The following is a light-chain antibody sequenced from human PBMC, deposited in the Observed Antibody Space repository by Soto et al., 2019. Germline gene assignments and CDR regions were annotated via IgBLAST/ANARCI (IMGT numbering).Light chain of an antibody. J-gene: IGLJ3*02. Sequence: QSVLAQPPSVSGAPGQRVTISCSNIGAAYDVHWYQQLPGTAPKLLIIGNSRRPSGVPDRFSGAKSGTSASLAITGLQAEDEADYYCQSYDRNLRGWVFGGGTKLTVL. CDR2: GNS. V-gene: IGLV1-40*01. CDR1: SNIGAAYD. CDR3: QSYDRNLRGWV.